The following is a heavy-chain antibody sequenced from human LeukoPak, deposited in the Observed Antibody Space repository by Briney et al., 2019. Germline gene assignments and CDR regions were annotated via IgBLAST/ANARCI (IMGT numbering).Heavy chain of an antibody. J-gene: IGHJ4*02. CDR2: FGGSGGST. CDR3: AKDRVDGAPYRYGYSGVIDY. V-gene: IGHV3-23*01. CDR1: GFTFSSYA. D-gene: IGHD5-18*01. Sequence: GGSLRLSCATSGFTFSSYAMSWVRQAPGKGLEWVSGFGGSGGSTYYADSVKGRFTISRDNSKNTLYLQMNSLRAEDTAVYYCAKDRVDGAPYRYGYSGVIDYWGQGSLVTVSS.